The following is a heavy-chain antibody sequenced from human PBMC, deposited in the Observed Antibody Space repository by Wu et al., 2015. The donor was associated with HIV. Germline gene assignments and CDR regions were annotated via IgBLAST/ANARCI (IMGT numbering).Heavy chain of an antibody. CDR3: ARVGFPNDGVSDY. Sequence: QVQLVQSAPEVKKPGSSVRISCKASGDSFNNYAIIWVRQAPGQGLEWMGGIIPIFGTANYAQKFQGRVTITADESTSTAYMELSSLRSEDTAVYYCARVGFPNDGVSDYWGQGTLVTVSS. D-gene: IGHD2-8*01. CDR1: GDSFNNYA. CDR2: IIPIFGTA. J-gene: IGHJ4*02. V-gene: IGHV1-69*12.